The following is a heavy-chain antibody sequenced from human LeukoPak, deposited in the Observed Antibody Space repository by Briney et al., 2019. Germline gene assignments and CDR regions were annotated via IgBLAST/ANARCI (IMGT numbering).Heavy chain of an antibody. D-gene: IGHD6-19*01. J-gene: IGHJ4*02. CDR1: GFTFGNYG. Sequence: PGGSLRLSCTASGFTFGNYGMNWVRQAPGKGLEWVGFIRSNAFGGTTDYSASVKGRFTISRDDSRSIAYLQMNSLKTEDTAVYFCTRIGIPVARLAYYFDYWGQGTLVTVSS. CDR3: TRIGIPVARLAYYFDY. V-gene: IGHV3-49*04. CDR2: IRSNAFGGTT.